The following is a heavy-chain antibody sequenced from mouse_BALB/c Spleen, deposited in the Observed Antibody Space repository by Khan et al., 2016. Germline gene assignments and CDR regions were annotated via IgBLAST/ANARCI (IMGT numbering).Heavy chain of an antibody. V-gene: IGHV5-6-3*01. CDR2: INRNGGST. CDR1: GFTFSSYG. CDR3: ARMARTIN. J-gene: IGHJ2*01. Sequence: EVELVESGGGLVQPGGSLKLSCAASGFTFSSYGMSWVRQTPAQRLELIATINRNGGSTYYPDSVKGRFTISRDNAKNTLYLQISSLKAEDKATDYCARMARTINWGQGTTLTVSS.